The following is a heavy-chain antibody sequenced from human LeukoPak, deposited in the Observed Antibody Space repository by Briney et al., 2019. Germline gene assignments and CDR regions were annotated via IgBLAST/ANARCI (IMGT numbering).Heavy chain of an antibody. CDR1: GFTFSDHQ. Sequence: GGSLRLSCAASGFTFSDHQMDWVRQAPGKGLEWVGRIRNKANSYTTESAASVKGRFIISRDDSRNSLYLQMNSLKTEDTAVYYCARLGLVRARNYLDYWGQGTLVTVSS. CDR2: IRNKANSYTT. CDR3: ARLGLVRARNYLDY. J-gene: IGHJ4*02. D-gene: IGHD1-26*01. V-gene: IGHV3-72*01.